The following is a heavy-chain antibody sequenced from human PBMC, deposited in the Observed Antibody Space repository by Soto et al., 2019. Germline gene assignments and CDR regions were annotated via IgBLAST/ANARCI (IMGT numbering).Heavy chain of an antibody. Sequence: PGGSLRLSCAASGFTVSSNYMSWVRQAPGKGLEWVSVIYSGGSTYYADSVKGRFTISRDNSKNTLYLQMNSLRAEDTAVYYCASWRESSSWGYYYYYGMDVWGQGTTVTVSS. D-gene: IGHD6-13*01. J-gene: IGHJ6*02. V-gene: IGHV3-53*01. CDR2: IYSGGST. CDR3: ASWRESSSWGYYYYYGMDV. CDR1: GFTVSSNY.